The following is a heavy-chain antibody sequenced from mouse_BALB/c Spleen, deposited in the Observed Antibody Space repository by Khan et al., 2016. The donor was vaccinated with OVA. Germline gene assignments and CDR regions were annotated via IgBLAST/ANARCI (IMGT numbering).Heavy chain of an antibody. CDR3: ARSTYRYAFAY. J-gene: IGHJ3*01. D-gene: IGHD2-14*01. Sequence: EVQLQESGPSLVQPSQTLSLTCSVTGDSISSGYWSWIRKFPGNNLEYMGYMISSGYTYYNPSLKRRISITRHTSKNQYYLQLNSVTTEDTATYYCARSTYRYAFAYWGQGTLVTVSA. CDR1: GDSISSGY. V-gene: IGHV3-8*02. CDR2: MISSGYT.